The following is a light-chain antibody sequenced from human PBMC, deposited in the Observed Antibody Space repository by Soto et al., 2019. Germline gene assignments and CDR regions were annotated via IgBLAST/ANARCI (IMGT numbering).Light chain of an antibody. CDR3: QQRSNWPVP. CDR1: HSVGSS. CDR2: DAF. Sequence: EDVIAQRPASLSFSPRERATISCMACHSVGSSLAWYQQIPGQAPRLLIYDAFIRATGIPARFSGSGSGTDFTLTISCLDPEDFAVYYCQQRSNWPVPFGQLTLLAIK. V-gene: IGKV3-11*01. J-gene: IGKJ5*01.